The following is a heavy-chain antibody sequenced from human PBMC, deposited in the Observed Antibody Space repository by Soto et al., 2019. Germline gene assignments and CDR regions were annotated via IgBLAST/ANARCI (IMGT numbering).Heavy chain of an antibody. J-gene: IGHJ3*02. Sequence: PSETLSLTCTVSGGSISSYYWSWIRQPPGKGLEWIGYIYYSGSTNYNPSLTSRVTISVDTSKNQFSLKLSSVTAADTAVYYCARLTYYYGSGSYGAFDIWGQRTMVTVS. CDR2: IYYSGST. CDR1: GGSISSYY. CDR3: ARLTYYYGSGSYGAFDI. V-gene: IGHV4-59*08. D-gene: IGHD3-10*01.